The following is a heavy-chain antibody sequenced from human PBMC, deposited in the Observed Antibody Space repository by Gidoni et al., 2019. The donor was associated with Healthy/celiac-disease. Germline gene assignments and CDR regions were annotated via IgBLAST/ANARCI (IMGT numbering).Heavy chain of an antibody. D-gene: IGHD1-26*01. Sequence: EVQLVESGGGLVQPGGSLRLSCAGSGLTFSSYWMSWVRQAPGKGLGWLANIKQDGSEKYYVDSVKGRFTISRANAKNSLYLQMTSLRAEDTAVYYCAVVNGGGATTYWYFDLWGRGTLVTVSS. V-gene: IGHV3-7*01. CDR3: AVVNGGGATTYWYFDL. J-gene: IGHJ2*01. CDR2: IKQDGSEK. CDR1: GLTFSSYW.